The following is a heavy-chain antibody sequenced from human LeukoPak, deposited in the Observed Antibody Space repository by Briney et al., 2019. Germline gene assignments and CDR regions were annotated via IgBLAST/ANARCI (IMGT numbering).Heavy chain of an antibody. CDR2: IYYSGST. D-gene: IGHD3-9*01. Sequence: SETLSLTCTVSGGSISSYYWSWIRQPPGKGLEWTGYIYYSGSTNYNPSLKSRVTISVDTSKNQFSLKLSSVTAADTAVYYCARDLNFDTNWFDPWGQGTLVTVSS. CDR1: GGSISSYY. V-gene: IGHV4-59*01. J-gene: IGHJ5*02. CDR3: ARDLNFDTNWFDP.